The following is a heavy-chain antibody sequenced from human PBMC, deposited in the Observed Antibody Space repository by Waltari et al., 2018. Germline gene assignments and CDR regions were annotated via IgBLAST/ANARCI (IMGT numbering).Heavy chain of an antibody. CDR2: IQDDGSNK. D-gene: IGHD1-20*01. Sequence: VQLVESGGGVVQPGGSLRLSCAASGFTFNNWGMHWVRQAPGKGLEWVTFIQDDGSNKFYADSVKGRFTVSRDNSKNTLSLEMNSLRDEDTAVYYCAKGSQYNSWVIDPWGQGTLVTVSS. CDR3: AKGSQYNSWVIDP. CDR1: GFTFNNWG. J-gene: IGHJ5*02. V-gene: IGHV3-30*02.